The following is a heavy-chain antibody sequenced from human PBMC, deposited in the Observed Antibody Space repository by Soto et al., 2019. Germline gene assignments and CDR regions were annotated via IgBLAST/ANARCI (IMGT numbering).Heavy chain of an antibody. CDR1: GASISRYY. D-gene: IGHD3-3*01. Sequence: SETLSLTCTFSGASISRYYWSWIRQPPGKGLEWIGYIYFSGSTNYNPSLKSRVTILVDMSKNQLSLKLSSVTAADTAVYYCARESYYDFWSGLDYWGQGTLVTVSS. V-gene: IGHV4-59*01. CDR3: ARESYYDFWSGLDY. CDR2: IYFSGST. J-gene: IGHJ4*02.